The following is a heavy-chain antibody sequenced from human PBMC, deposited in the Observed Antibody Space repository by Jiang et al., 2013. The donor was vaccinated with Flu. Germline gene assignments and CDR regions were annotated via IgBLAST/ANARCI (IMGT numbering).Heavy chain of an antibody. V-gene: IGHV1-46*01. CDR3: ARDTYSSGPHILLSGMDV. D-gene: IGHD6-19*01. CDR2: INPSGGST. CDR1: GYTFTSYY. Sequence: CKASGYTFTSYYMHWVRQAPGQGLEWMGIINPSGGSTSYAQKFQGRVTMTRDTSTSTVYMELSSLRSEDTAVYYCARDTYSSGPHILLSGMDVWGQGTTVTVSS. J-gene: IGHJ6*02.